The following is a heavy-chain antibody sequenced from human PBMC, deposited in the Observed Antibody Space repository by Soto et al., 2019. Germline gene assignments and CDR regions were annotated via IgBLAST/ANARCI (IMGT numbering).Heavy chain of an antibody. CDR3: ARALSSAAGLYFDF. Sequence: PSETLSLTCTVSGGSISSYYWSWIRRPAGKGMEWIGRIHTTDGTNYNPSLKSRVTMSIDTSNNHFSLKLSSLTAADTAVYYCARALSSAAGLYFDFWGQGTLVTVSS. J-gene: IGHJ4*02. V-gene: IGHV4-4*07. CDR2: IHTTDGT. D-gene: IGHD6-13*01. CDR1: GGSISSYY.